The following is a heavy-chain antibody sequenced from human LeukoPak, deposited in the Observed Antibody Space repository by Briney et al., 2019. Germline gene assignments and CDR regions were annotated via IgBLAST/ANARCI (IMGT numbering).Heavy chain of an antibody. Sequence: ASVKVSCKASGYTFTGYYMHWVRQAPGQGLEWMGWISAYNGNTNYAQKLQGRVTMTTDTSTSTAYMELRSLRSDDTAVYYCARDFLHSGYDSFDYWGQGTLVTVSS. J-gene: IGHJ4*02. V-gene: IGHV1-18*04. CDR3: ARDFLHSGYDSFDY. CDR2: ISAYNGNT. D-gene: IGHD5-12*01. CDR1: GYTFTGYY.